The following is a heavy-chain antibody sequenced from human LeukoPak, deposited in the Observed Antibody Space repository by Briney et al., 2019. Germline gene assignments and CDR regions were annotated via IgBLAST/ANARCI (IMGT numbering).Heavy chain of an antibody. CDR3: ARWDEYTYGQPQGGSLDY. CDR1: GYTFTSYY. V-gene: IGHV1-46*01. Sequence: ASVKVSCKASGYTFTSYYMHWVRQAPGQGLEWMGIINPSGGSTSYAQKIQGRVTMTRETSTSTVYMELSSLRSEDTGVYYCARWDEYTYGQPQGGSLDYWGQGTLVIVSS. CDR2: INPSGGST. J-gene: IGHJ4*02. D-gene: IGHD5-18*01.